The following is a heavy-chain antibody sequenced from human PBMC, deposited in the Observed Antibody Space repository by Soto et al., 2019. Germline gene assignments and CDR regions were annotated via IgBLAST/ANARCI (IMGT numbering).Heavy chain of an antibody. CDR3: AKSPRGSYFFDY. Sequence: QVQLVQSGAEVKKPGSSVKVSCKASGGTFSSYAISWVRQAPGQGLEWMGGIIPISGTANYAQKYQGRVRITADESTSTADMELSSLRSEDTAEYYCAKSPRGSYFFDYGGQGTLITVST. CDR2: IIPISGTA. D-gene: IGHD1-26*01. J-gene: IGHJ4*02. V-gene: IGHV1-69*01. CDR1: GGTFSSYA.